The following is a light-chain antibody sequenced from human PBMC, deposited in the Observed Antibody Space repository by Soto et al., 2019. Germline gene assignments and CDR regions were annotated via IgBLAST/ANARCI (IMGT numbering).Light chain of an antibody. CDR3: QTWGTGIAV. Sequence: QLVLTQSPSASASLGASVNFTCTLSSGHSSYGIAWHQQQPEKGPRYLMKVNSDGSHRKGDGIPDRFSGSSSGAERYLTIPSLQSEDEADYYCQTWGTGIAVFGGGTKVTVL. CDR1: SGHSSYG. V-gene: IGLV4-69*01. CDR2: VNSDGSH. J-gene: IGLJ2*01.